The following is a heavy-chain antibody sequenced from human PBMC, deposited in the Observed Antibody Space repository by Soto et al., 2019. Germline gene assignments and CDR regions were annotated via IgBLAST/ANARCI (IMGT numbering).Heavy chain of an antibody. CDR2: IWYDRSNK. CDR3: AAGVDHALIFTDAFDI. J-gene: IGHJ3*02. CDR1: GFTFSSNG. D-gene: IGHD2-21*01. V-gene: IGHV3-33*01. Sequence: GGSLRLSFAASGFTFSSNGMQRVRQAPGKGLEVVAVIWYDRSNKYYEDSVKGRFTISRDNSKNTLYQQMNSLRAEDTFVYYRAAGVDHALIFTDAFDIWGQGTMVTVSS.